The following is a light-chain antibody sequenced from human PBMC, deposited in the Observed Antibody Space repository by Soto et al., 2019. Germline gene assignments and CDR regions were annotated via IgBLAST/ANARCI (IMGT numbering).Light chain of an antibody. CDR1: SGHSSYA. V-gene: IGLV4-69*01. J-gene: IGLJ1*01. Sequence: QSVLTQSPSASASLGASVKLTCTLSSGHSSYAIAWHQQQPEKGPRYLMKLNSDGSHSKWDGIPDRFSGSSSGAERYLTISSLQSEDEADYYCQTWVTGVYVFGTGTKLTVL. CDR2: LNSDGSH. CDR3: QTWVTGVYV.